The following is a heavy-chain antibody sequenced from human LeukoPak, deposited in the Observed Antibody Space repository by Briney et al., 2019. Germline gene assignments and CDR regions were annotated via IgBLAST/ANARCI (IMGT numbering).Heavy chain of an antibody. Sequence: PGGSLRLSCAASGFTFSSYAMSWVRQAPGKGLEWVSVISGSGGSTYYADSVKGRSTIFRDNSKNTLYLQMNSLRAEDTAVYYCARDSEDIVVVPPSMGASKDGFGPWGQGTLVTVSS. CDR1: GFTFSSYA. CDR3: ARDSEDIVVVPPSMGASKDGFGP. CDR2: ISGSGGST. D-gene: IGHD2-2*01. J-gene: IGHJ5*02. V-gene: IGHV3-23*01.